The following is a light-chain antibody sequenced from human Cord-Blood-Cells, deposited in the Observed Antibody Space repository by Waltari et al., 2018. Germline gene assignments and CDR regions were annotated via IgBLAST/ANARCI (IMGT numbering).Light chain of an antibody. V-gene: IGKV1-5*01. Sequence: IQLTQSPSTLSASVGDRVTITCRASQSISSWLAWYQQKPGKAPKLLIYDASSLESGVPSRFSGSGSGTEFTLTISSLQPDDFATYYCQQYNSYPLTFGGVTKVEIK. J-gene: IGKJ4*01. CDR2: DAS. CDR1: QSISSW. CDR3: QQYNSYPLT.